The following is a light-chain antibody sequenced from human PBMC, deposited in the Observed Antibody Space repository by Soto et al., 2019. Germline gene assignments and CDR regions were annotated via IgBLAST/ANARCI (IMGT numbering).Light chain of an antibody. CDR1: QSVSSSY. CDR2: GAS. Sequence: EIVLTHSPDTLSLSPGERATLSCRASQSVSSSYLAWYQQKPGQAPRLLIYGASSRATGIPDRFSGSGSGTDFTLTISRLEPEDFAVYYCQQYGSSKWTFGQGTKVDIK. J-gene: IGKJ1*01. V-gene: IGKV3-20*01. CDR3: QQYGSSKWT.